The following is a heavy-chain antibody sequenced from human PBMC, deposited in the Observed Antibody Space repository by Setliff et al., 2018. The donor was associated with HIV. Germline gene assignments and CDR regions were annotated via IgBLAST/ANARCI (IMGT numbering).Heavy chain of an antibody. Sequence: KPSETLSLTCTVSGGSISSYYWSWIRQPPGKGLEWIGYIYYSGSTNYNPSLKSRVTISVDTSKNQFSLKLTSVTAADTAIYYCAREKQQYYDLLTGYDYYYGMDVWGQGTSVTVSS. V-gene: IGHV4-59*01. CDR2: IYYSGST. D-gene: IGHD3-9*01. J-gene: IGHJ6*02. CDR1: GGSISSYY. CDR3: AREKQQYYDLLTGYDYYYGMDV.